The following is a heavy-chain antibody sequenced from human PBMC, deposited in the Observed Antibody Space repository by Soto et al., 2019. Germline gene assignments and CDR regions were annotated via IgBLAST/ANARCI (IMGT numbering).Heavy chain of an antibody. V-gene: IGHV4-61*08. CDR2: IYYSGST. Sequence: PSETLSLTCTFSGGSISSGGYYWSWIRQHPGKGLEWIGYIYYSGSTNYKASLKSRVTISVDTSKNQFSLKLSSVTAADTAVYYCARHVPASFGSGSYSPAWGQGTLVTVSS. J-gene: IGHJ5*02. CDR3: ARHVPASFGSGSYSPA. CDR1: GGSISSGGYY. D-gene: IGHD3-10*01.